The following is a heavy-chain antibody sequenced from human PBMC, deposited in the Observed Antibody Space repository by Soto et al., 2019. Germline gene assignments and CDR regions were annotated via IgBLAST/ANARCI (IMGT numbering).Heavy chain of an antibody. V-gene: IGHV3-48*02. D-gene: IGHD6-19*01. CDR1: GFTLSSYS. J-gene: IGHJ4*02. Sequence: EVQLVESGGGMVQPGGSLRVSCAASGFTLSSYSMHWVRQAPGKGLEWVSYISGSGGTIYYADSVKGRFTISRDNANNSRSVEMNSLRDEDSAVYFCARETGLRSSGWSYYFDFWGQGTRVTVSS. CDR2: ISGSGGTI. CDR3: ARETGLRSSGWSYYFDF.